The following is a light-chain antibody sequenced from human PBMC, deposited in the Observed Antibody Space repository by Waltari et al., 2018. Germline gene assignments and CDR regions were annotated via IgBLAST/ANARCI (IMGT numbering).Light chain of an antibody. J-gene: IGLJ3*02. CDR3: CSYAGSYTWV. CDR2: DVT. V-gene: IGLV2-11*01. Sequence: SALTQPRSVSGSPGQSVTIPCAGTTTDLGSYNYVSWYQQHPGKAPKLIILDVTKRPSGVPDRLSGSKSGNTASLTISGLRAEDEAEYYCCSYAGSYTWVFGGGTKLTVV. CDR1: TTDLGSYNY.